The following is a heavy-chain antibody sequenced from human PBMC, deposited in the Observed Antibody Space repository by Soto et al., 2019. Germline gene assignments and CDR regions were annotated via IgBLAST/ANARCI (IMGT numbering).Heavy chain of an antibody. V-gene: IGHV3-30*18. CDR1: GFTFSSYG. CDR3: AKDLSLNTASRYYYYYYGMDV. D-gene: IGHD5-18*01. J-gene: IGHJ6*02. CDR2: ISYDGSNK. Sequence: GGSLRLSCAASGFTFSSYGMHWVRQAPGKGLEWVAVISYDGSNKYYADSVKGRFTISRDNSKNTLYLQMNSLRAEDTAVYYCAKDLSLNTASRYYYYYYGMDVWGQGTTVTVSS.